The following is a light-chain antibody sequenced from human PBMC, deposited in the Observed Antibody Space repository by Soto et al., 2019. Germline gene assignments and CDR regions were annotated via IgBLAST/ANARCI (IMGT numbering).Light chain of an antibody. CDR3: SSYTTTITV. V-gene: IGLV2-14*01. CDR1: NSDLGNYKY. CDR2: EVT. Sequence: QSALTQPASVSGSPGQSVTIPCSGTNSDLGNYKYVSWYQQYPGKPPQLLIYEVTNRPLGVSNRFSGSKSGNTASLTISGLPAEDEADYYCSSYTTTITVFGGGTKLTVL. J-gene: IGLJ3*02.